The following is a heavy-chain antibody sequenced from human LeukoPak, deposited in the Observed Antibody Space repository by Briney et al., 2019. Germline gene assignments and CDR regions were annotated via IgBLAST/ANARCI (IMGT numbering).Heavy chain of an antibody. CDR2: IRYDGSNK. D-gene: IGHD3-10*01. J-gene: IGHJ6*03. Sequence: GGSLRLSCAASGFTFSSYGMHWVRQAPGKGLEWVAFIRYDGSNKYYADSVKGRFTISRDNSKNTLYLQMNSLRAEDTAVYYCARRAGYYYGSGSYYYYYYYMDVWGKGTTVTISS. V-gene: IGHV3-30*02. CDR3: ARRAGYYYGSGSYYYYYYYMDV. CDR1: GFTFSSYG.